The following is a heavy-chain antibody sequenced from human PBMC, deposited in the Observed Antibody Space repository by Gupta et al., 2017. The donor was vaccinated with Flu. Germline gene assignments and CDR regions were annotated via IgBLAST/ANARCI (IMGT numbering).Heavy chain of an antibody. Sequence: PPGKGLEWIGSVYYSGTTYYGPSLKSRVTISVDTSKNQVSLKLSSVTAADTAVYYCSRSNAASAFYYYYYLDDWGKGTTVTVSS. J-gene: IGHJ6*03. V-gene: IGHV4-39*01. D-gene: IGHD2-8*01. CDR3: SRSNAASAFYYYYYLDD. CDR2: VYYSGTT.